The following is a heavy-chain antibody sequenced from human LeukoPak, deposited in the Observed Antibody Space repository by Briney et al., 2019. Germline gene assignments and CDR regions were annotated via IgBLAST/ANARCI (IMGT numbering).Heavy chain of an antibody. J-gene: IGHJ4*02. CDR2: INPNSGGT. Sequence: ASVKASCKASGYTFTGSYMHWVRQAPGQGLEWMGWINPNSGGTNYAQKFQGRVTMTRDTSISTAYMELSRLRSDDTAVYYCARDWLLRYSQGGFDSWGQGSLVTVSS. CDR3: ARDWLLRYSQGGFDS. V-gene: IGHV1-2*02. D-gene: IGHD3-9*01. CDR1: GYTFTGSY.